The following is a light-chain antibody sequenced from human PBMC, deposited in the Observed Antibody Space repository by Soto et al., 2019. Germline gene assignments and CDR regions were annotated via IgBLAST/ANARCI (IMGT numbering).Light chain of an antibody. CDR2: DTS. Sequence: MTQFPSTLSASVGDRVTITCRASQSIRSWLAWYQQKPGQTPRLLIYDTSTRATGVPTRFSGSRSGAEFTLTINSLQSEDFAVYYCQPYNNWPLTFGGGTKVDIK. CDR1: QSIRSW. CDR3: QPYNNWPLT. J-gene: IGKJ4*01. V-gene: IGKV3-15*01.